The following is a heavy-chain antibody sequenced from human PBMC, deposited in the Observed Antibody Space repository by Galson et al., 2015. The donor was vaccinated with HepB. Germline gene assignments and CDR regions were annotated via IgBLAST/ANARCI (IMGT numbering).Heavy chain of an antibody. D-gene: IGHD6-25*01. CDR1: GYTFTSYA. J-gene: IGHJ6*02. CDR3: ASKQGAGAAVSNYGMDV. CDR2: INTNTGNP. V-gene: IGHV7-4-1*02. Sequence: SVKVSCKASGYTFTSYAMNWVRQAPGQGLEWMGWINTNTGNPTYAQGFTGRFVFSLDTSVSTAYLQISSLKAEDTAVYYCASKQGAGAAVSNYGMDVWGQGTTVTVSS.